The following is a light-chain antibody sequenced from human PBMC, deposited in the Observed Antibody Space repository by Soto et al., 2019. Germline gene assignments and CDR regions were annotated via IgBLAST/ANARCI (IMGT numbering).Light chain of an antibody. J-gene: IGKJ1*01. CDR2: DAS. V-gene: IGKV3-20*01. CDR3: QQYGVSPRT. Sequence: EFVLTQSPGTLSLSPGERATLSCRASQSVSSYLAWYQQKPGQAPRLLIYDASNRATGIPARFSGSGSGTDFTLTISRLEPEDFAVYYCQQYGVSPRTFGQGTKVDIK. CDR1: QSVSSY.